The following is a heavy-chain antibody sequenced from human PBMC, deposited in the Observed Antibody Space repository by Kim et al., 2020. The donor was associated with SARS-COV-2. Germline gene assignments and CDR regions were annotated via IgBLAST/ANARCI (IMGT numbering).Heavy chain of an antibody. Sequence: SETLSLTCTVSGGSISSSSYYWGWIRQPPGKGLEWIGSIYYSGSTYYNPSLKSRVTISVDTSKNQFSLNLSSVTAADTAVYYCASPRGGRYYYYGMDVWGQGTTVTVSS. J-gene: IGHJ6*02. D-gene: IGHD6-25*01. CDR3: ASPRGGRYYYYGMDV. CDR1: GGSISSSSYY. V-gene: IGHV4-39*01. CDR2: IYYSGST.